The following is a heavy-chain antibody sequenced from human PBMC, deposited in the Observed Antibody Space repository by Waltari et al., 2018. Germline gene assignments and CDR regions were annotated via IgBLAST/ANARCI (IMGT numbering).Heavy chain of an antibody. J-gene: IGHJ6*02. Sequence: QVQLQQWGAGLLKPSETLSLTCAVYGGSFSGYYWSWIRQPPGKGLEWIGEINQWGRTNYTPSLRSRVTISVDQSKNQLALKLSCVPAADRGVDYWGRGTGFIRYSSGVSYYGMDVWGQGTTVTVSS. V-gene: IGHV4-34*01. D-gene: IGHD6-19*01. CDR2: INQWGRT. CDR1: GGSFSGYY. CDR3: GRGTGFIRYSSGVSYYGMDV.